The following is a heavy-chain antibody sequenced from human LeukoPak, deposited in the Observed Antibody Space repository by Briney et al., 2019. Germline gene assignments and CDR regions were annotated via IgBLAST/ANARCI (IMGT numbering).Heavy chain of an antibody. D-gene: IGHD4/OR15-4a*01. V-gene: IGHV1-2*02. CDR1: GYTFTGNY. J-gene: IGHJ2*01. Sequence: ASVKVSCKTSGYTFTGNYIHWVRQAPGQGLEWMGWINPSTGGTNYAQKFQGRVTMTRDTSISTAFMDLTRLRSDDTAVYYCARDGANHYWYFDLWGRGTLVTVSS. CDR2: INPSTGGT. CDR3: ARDGANHYWYFDL.